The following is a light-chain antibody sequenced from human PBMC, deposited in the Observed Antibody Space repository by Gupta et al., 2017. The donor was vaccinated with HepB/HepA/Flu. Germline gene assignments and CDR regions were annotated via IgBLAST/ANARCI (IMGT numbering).Light chain of an antibody. CDR3: QQDNSYLS. Sequence: DIQMTQSPSTLSASVGDRVTITCRASQTISIWLDWYQQKPGEAPKLLIYRASSLQTGVPSRFSGSGSGTEFTLTISSLQPDDIATYYCQQDNSYLSFGHGTRVDIK. V-gene: IGKV1-5*03. CDR1: QTISIW. J-gene: IGKJ3*01. CDR2: RAS.